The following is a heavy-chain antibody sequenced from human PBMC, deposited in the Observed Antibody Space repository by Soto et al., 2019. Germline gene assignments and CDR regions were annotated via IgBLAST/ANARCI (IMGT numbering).Heavy chain of an antibody. D-gene: IGHD6-6*01. CDR3: AKDRGGYSSSSHLDY. Sequence: EVQLVESGGVVVQPGGSLRLSCAASGFTFDDYAMHWVRQAPGKGLEGVSLISWDGGSTYYADSVKGRFTISRDNSKNSLYLQMNSLRADDTALYYCAKDRGGYSSSSHLDYWGQGTLVTVSS. J-gene: IGHJ4*02. CDR1: GFTFDDYA. CDR2: ISWDGGST. V-gene: IGHV3-43D*04.